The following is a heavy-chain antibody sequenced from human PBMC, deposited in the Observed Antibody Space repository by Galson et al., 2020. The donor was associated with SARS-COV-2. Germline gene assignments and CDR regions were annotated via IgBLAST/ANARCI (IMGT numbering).Heavy chain of an antibody. D-gene: IGHD1-26*01. CDR3: ARIVGATISYYCVMEV. Sequence: ASVKVSCKTSGYTFSDYGISWVRQAPGQGLEWMGWISAYNGNTNYAQKLRGRVAMTTDTSTSTAYMELRSLRSDDTAVYYCARIVGATISYYCVMEVWGKGTTVTVSS. V-gene: IGHV1-18*04. J-gene: IGHJ6*04. CDR2: ISAYNGNT. CDR1: GYTFSDYG.